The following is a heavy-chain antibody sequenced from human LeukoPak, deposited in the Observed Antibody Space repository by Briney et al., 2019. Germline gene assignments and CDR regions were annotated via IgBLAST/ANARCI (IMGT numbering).Heavy chain of an antibody. CDR3: ARDRGPVWFGELSHFDY. V-gene: IGHV3-30*02. CDR1: GFTFSRYW. J-gene: IGHJ4*02. CDR2: IRYDGSNK. D-gene: IGHD3-10*01. Sequence: GGSLRLSCAASGFTFSRYWMSWVRQAPGKGLEWVAFIRYDGSNKYYADSVKGRFTISRDNSKNTLYLQMNSLRAEDTAVYYCARDRGPVWFGELSHFDYWGQGTLVTVSS.